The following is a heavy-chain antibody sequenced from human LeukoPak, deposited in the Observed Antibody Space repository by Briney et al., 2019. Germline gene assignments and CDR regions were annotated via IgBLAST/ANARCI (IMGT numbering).Heavy chain of an antibody. CDR2: IWYDGSNK. Sequence: PGGSLRLSCAASGFTFDDYGMSWVRQAPGKGLEWVAVIWYDGSNKYYADSVKGRFTISRDNSKNTLYLQMNSLRAEDTAVYYCAREGAGLLWFGELGHWGQGTLVTVSS. D-gene: IGHD3-10*01. CDR1: GFTFDDYG. CDR3: AREGAGLLWFGELGH. V-gene: IGHV3-33*08. J-gene: IGHJ4*02.